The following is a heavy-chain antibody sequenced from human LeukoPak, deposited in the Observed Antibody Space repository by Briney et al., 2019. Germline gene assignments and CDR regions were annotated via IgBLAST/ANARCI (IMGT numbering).Heavy chain of an antibody. Sequence: GGSLRLSCEASGFXFSSYSINWVRQAPGKGLEWLSSISSSSSTIYYADSVKGRFTISRDNAKNSLYLQLNSLRAEDTAMYYCATAPYDILTGYSPYYFESWGQGTLVTVSS. CDR2: ISSSSSTI. J-gene: IGHJ4*02. D-gene: IGHD3-9*01. V-gene: IGHV3-48*01. CDR1: GFXFSSYS. CDR3: ATAPYDILTGYSPYYFES.